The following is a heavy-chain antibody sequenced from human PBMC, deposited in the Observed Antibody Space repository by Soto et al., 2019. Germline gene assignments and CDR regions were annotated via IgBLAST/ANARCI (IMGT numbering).Heavy chain of an antibody. CDR1: GFTFSSYG. Sequence: QVQLVESGGGVVQPGRSLRLSCAASGFTFSSYGMHWVRQAPGKGLEWVAVISYDGSNKYYADSVKGRFTISRDNSKNTLYLQMNSLRAEDTAVYYGARSSGWEYYYGMDVWGQGTTVTVSS. CDR2: ISYDGSNK. D-gene: IGHD1-26*01. V-gene: IGHV3-30*03. J-gene: IGHJ6*02. CDR3: ARSSGWEYYYGMDV.